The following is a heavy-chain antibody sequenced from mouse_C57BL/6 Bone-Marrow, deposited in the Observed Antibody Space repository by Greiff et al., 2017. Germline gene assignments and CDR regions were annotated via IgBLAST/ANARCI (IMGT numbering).Heavy chain of an antibody. J-gene: IGHJ2*01. CDR1: GYTFTDYY. Sequence: QVQLQQSGAELVRPGASVKLSCKASGYTFTDYYINWVKQRPGQGLEWIARIYPGSGNTYYNEKFKGKATLTAEQSSSTAYMQLSSLTSEDSDVYFCARRPGSRGFDYWGQGTTLTVSS. CDR3: ARRPGSRGFDY. D-gene: IGHD1-1*01. V-gene: IGHV1-76*01. CDR2: IYPGSGNT.